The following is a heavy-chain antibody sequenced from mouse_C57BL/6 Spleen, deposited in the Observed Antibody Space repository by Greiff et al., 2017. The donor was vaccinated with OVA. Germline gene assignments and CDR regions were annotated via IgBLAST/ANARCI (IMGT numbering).Heavy chain of an antibody. CDR1: GYTFTSYW. CDR3: ARNYGSGRAMDY. D-gene: IGHD1-1*01. CDR2: IDPSDSYT. Sequence: VQLQQPGAELVMPGASVKLSCKASGYTFTSYWMHWVKQRPGQGLEWIGEIDPSDSYTNYNQKFKGKSTLTVDKSSSTAYMQLSSLTSEDSAVYYCARNYGSGRAMDYWGQGTSVTVSS. J-gene: IGHJ4*01. V-gene: IGHV1-69*01.